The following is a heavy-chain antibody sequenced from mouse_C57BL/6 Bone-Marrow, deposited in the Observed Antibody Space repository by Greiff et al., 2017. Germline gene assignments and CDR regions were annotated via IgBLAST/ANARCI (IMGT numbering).Heavy chain of an antibody. D-gene: IGHD2-4*01. V-gene: IGHV1-39*01. CDR2: INPNNGTT. J-gene: IGHJ4*01. CDR1: GYSFTDYN. CDR3: ARDYDYDYAMDY. Sequence: EVKLMESGPELVKPGASVKISCKASGYSFTDYNMHWVKQSNGKSLEWIGVINPNNGTTSYNQKFKGKATLTVDQSSSTAYMQLNSLTSEDSAVYYCARDYDYDYAMDYWGQGTSVTVSS.